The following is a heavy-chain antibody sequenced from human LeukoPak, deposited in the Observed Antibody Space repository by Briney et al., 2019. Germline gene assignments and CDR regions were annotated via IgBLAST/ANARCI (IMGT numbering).Heavy chain of an antibody. CDR3: ARRGGSNGWGDFDI. V-gene: IGHV3-23*01. CDR1: GFTFSNNA. J-gene: IGHJ3*02. CDR2: ISGSGDYT. D-gene: IGHD6-19*01. Sequence: GRSLRLSCEASGFTFSNNAMNWVRQAPGKGLEWVSSISGSGDYTNYADSVKGRFTISRDNSKNTLYLQMNSLSREDTAVFYCARRGGSNGWGDFDIWGQGTMVTVSS.